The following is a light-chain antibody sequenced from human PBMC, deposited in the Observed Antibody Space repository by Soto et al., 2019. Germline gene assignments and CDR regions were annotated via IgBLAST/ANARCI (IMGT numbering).Light chain of an antibody. CDR2: DNN. CDR1: SSNIGAGYD. CDR3: QPFDTSLSGFVV. J-gene: IGLJ2*01. V-gene: IGLV1-40*01. Sequence: QSVLTQPPSMSGAPGQRVTISCTGSSSNIGAGYDVHWYQQHPGTAPKLLIFDNNNRPSGVPDRFSGSKSDTSASLAITGLQAEAEADSYCQPFDTSLSGFVVFGGGTKVTVL.